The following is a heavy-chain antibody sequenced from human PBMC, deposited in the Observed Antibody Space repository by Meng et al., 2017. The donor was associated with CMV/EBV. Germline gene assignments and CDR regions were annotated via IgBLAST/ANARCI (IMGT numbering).Heavy chain of an antibody. CDR1: GGTFSSYA. CDR3: AGGYYGSGLDY. D-gene: IGHD3-10*01. V-gene: IGHV1-69*10. Sequence: SVKVSCKASGGTFSSYAISWVRQAPGQGLEWMGGIIPILGIANYAQNFQGRVTITADKSTSTAYMELSSLRSEDTAVYYCAGGYYGSGLDYWGQGTLVTVSS. CDR2: IIPILGIA. J-gene: IGHJ4*02.